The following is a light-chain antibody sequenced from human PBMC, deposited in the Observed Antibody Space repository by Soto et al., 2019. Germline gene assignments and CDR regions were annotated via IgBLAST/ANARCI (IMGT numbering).Light chain of an antibody. Sequence: QSALTQPASVSGSPGQSITISCTGTSSDVGRYNLVSWYQQYPGKDPKVLIYEGSKRPSGVSNRFSGSMSGNKASLTISGLHAEDEAAYYCCSYACSSTLVFGGGTKVTVL. CDR2: EGS. J-gene: IGLJ3*02. CDR3: CSYACSSTLV. CDR1: SSDVGRYNL. V-gene: IGLV2-23*01.